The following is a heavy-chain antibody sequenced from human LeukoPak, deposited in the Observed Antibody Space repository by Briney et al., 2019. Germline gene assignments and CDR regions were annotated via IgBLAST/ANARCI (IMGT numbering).Heavy chain of an antibody. Sequence: ASVKVSCKASGYTFTSYGISWVPQAPGQGLELMGWISAYNGNTNYAQKFEDRVTMTRDTSISTAYMELSRLRSDDTAVYYCARARTGAAGSFDYWGQGTLVTVSS. CDR3: ARARTGAAGSFDY. CDR1: GYTFTSYG. J-gene: IGHJ4*02. CDR2: ISAYNGNT. V-gene: IGHV1-18*01. D-gene: IGHD6-13*01.